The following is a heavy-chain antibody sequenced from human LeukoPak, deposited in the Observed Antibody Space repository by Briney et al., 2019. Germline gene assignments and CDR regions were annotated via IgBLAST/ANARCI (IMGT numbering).Heavy chain of an antibody. V-gene: IGHV1-18*01. CDR1: GYTFTSYG. D-gene: IGHD2-15*01. CDR2: ISAYNGNT. Sequence: ASVNVSCKASGYTFTSYGISWVRQAPGQGLEWMGLISAYNGNTNYAQKLQGRVTITTDTSTSKAYMEVRSLRSDDTAVYYCARDRAASSDLFAYWGQGTLVTVSS. CDR3: ARDRAASSDLFAY. J-gene: IGHJ4*02.